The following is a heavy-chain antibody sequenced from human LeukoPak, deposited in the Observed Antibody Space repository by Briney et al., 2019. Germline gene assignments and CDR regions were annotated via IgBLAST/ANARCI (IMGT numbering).Heavy chain of an antibody. D-gene: IGHD3-10*01. CDR2: IFGSGGSP. CDR1: GFTFGSYA. CDR3: AKGRRSYYYGMDV. Sequence: EPGGSLRLSCEASGFTFGSYAMYWVRQAPGKGLEWVAGIFGSGGSPHYADSVRGRSTISRDNSKNTLYLQMNSLRAEDTAVYHCAKGRRSYYYGMDVWGQGTTVTVSS. J-gene: IGHJ6*02. V-gene: IGHV3-23*01.